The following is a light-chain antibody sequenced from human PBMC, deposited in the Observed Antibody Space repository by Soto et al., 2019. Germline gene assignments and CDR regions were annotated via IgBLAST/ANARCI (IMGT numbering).Light chain of an antibody. V-gene: IGKV3-11*01. CDR1: QSVSSY. J-gene: IGKJ3*01. CDR3: QQRSNWLFT. Sequence: EIVLTQSPATLSLSPGERATLSCRASQSVSSYLAWYQRKPGQAPRLLIYDASNKATGIPARFSGSGSGTDFTLTISSLVPEDSAVYYCQQRSNWLFTFGPGTKVDIK. CDR2: DAS.